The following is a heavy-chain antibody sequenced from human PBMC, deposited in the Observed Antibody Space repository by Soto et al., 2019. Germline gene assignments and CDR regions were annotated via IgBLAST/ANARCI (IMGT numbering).Heavy chain of an antibody. V-gene: IGHV3-30-3*01. CDR2: ISYDGSNK. Sequence: QVQLVESGGGVVQPVRSLRLSCAASGFTFSSYAMHWVRQAPGKGLEWVAVISYDGSNKYYADSVKGRFTISRDNSKNKLYLKMNSTSAENTVVYYCDRDRLRYNWNDFLYYDYGMDVWGQGTTVTVSS. CDR3: DRDRLRYNWNDFLYYDYGMDV. CDR1: GFTFSSYA. D-gene: IGHD1-1*01. J-gene: IGHJ6*02.